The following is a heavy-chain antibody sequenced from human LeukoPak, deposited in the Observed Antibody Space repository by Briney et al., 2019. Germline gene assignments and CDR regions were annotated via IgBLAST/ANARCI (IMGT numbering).Heavy chain of an antibody. CDR3: ARDTPDYYDSSGLGFDY. Sequence: ASVKVSCKASGYTFTSYYMHWVRQAPGQGLEWMGIINPSGGSTSYAQKFQGRVTMTRDTSTSTVYMELSSLRSEDTAVYYCARDTPDYYDSSGLGFDYWGQGTLVTVSS. D-gene: IGHD3-22*01. CDR1: GYTFTSYY. CDR2: INPSGGST. V-gene: IGHV1-46*01. J-gene: IGHJ4*02.